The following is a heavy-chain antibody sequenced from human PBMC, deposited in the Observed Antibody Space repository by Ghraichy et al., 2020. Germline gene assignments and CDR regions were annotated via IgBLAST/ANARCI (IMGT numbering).Heavy chain of an antibody. D-gene: IGHD4-17*01. J-gene: IGHJ4*02. CDR1: GFTFSSYA. V-gene: IGHV3-23*01. CDR2: ISGSGGST. CDR3: AKVLLGYGDYIDY. Sequence: GGSLRLSCAASGFTFSSYAMSWVRQAPGKGLEWVSAISGSGGSTYYADAVKGRFTISRDNSKNTLYLQMNSLRAEDTTVYYCAKVLLGYGDYIDYWGQGTLVTVSS.